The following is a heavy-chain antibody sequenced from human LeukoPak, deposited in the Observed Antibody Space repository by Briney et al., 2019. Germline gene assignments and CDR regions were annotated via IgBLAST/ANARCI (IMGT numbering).Heavy chain of an antibody. CDR1: GYSISSGYY. CDR2: IYYSGST. CDR3: ARNPYGGNSVWFDY. D-gene: IGHD4-23*01. V-gene: IGHV4-38-2*02. J-gene: IGHJ4*02. Sequence: SETLSLTCTVSGYSISSGYYWSWIRQPPGKGLEWIGYIYYSGSTNYNPSLKSRVTISVDTSKNQFSLKLSSVTAADTAVYYCARNPYGGNSVWFDYWGQGTLVTVSS.